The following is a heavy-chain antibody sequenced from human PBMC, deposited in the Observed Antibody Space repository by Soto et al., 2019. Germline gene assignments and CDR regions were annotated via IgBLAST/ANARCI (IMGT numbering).Heavy chain of an antibody. CDR2: IKSKTDGGTT. D-gene: IGHD3-22*01. CDR3: TTDLDTMIVVVIPY. Sequence: NPGGSLRLSCAASGFTFSNAWMSWVRQAPGKGLEWVGRIKSKTDGGTTDYAAPVKGRFTISRDDSKNTLYLQMNSLKTEDTAVYYCTTDLDTMIVVVIPYWGQGTLVTVSS. CDR1: GFTFSNAW. V-gene: IGHV3-15*01. J-gene: IGHJ4*02.